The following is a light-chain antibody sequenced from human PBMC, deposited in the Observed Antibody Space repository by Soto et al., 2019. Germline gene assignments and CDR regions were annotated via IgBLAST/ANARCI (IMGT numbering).Light chain of an antibody. CDR3: ASYTASSTYV. V-gene: IGLV2-14*01. J-gene: IGLJ1*01. Sequence: QSALTQPASVSGSPGQSLAISCTGTSSDVGGYSYVSWYQQQPGKAPKLVISDVSNRPSGVSDRFSGSKSGNTASLTISGLQTEDEADYYCASYTASSTYVFGNGTKVTVL. CDR2: DVS. CDR1: SSDVGGYSY.